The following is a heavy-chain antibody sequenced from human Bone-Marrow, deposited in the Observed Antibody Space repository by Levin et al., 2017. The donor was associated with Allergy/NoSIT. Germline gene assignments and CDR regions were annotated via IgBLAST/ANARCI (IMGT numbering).Heavy chain of an antibody. CDR2: LYSGGDS. Sequence: GGSLRLSCAASGFFVRDNYMSWVRQAPGKGLEWVSVLYSGGDSYYADSVRGRFIVSRDNSKNTVYLQMNSVRAVDTAVYVCARATWDRYFDLWGRGTLVSVSS. J-gene: IGHJ2*01. CDR3: ARATWDRYFDL. V-gene: IGHV3-53*01. CDR1: GFFVRDNY. D-gene: IGHD1-1*01.